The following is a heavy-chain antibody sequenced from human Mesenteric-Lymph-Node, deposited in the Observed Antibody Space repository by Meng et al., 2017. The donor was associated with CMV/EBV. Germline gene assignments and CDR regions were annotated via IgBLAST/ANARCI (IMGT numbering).Heavy chain of an antibody. CDR3: ARIRDNWFDP. CDR2: INTDNGNT. J-gene: IGHJ5*02. V-gene: IGHV1-3*04. CDR1: GYTFSKNA. Sequence: SCKASGYTFSKNAIHWVRQAPGQRLEWMGWINTDNGNTKYSQKLQGRVTITRDTPASTVYMELGSLISEDTAVYYCARIRDNWFDPWGQGTLVTVSS.